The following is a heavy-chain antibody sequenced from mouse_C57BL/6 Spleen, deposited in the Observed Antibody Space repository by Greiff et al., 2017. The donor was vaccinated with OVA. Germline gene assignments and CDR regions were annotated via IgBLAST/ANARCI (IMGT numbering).Heavy chain of an antibody. D-gene: IGHD2-5*01. CDR3: ASYYSNSDAMDY. J-gene: IGHJ4*01. CDR1: GYTFTSYW. Sequence: QVQLQQPGAELVKPGASVTMSCKASGYTFTSYWITWVKQRPGQGLEWIGDIYPGSGSTNYNEKFKSKATLTVDTSSSTAYMQLSSLTSEDSAVYYCASYYSNSDAMDYWGQGTSVTVSS. CDR2: IYPGSGST. V-gene: IGHV1-55*01.